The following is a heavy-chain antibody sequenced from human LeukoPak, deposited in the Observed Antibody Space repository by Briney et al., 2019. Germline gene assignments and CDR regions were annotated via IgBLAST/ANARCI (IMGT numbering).Heavy chain of an antibody. CDR3: ARGIGYCSGGSCYAYDY. J-gene: IGHJ4*02. Sequence: ASVKVSCKASGYTFTGYYMHWVRQAPGQGLEWMGWINPNSGGTNYAQKFQGWVTMTRDTSISTAYMELSRLRSDDTAVYYCARGIGYCSGGSCYAYDYRGQGTLVTVSS. CDR2: INPNSGGT. V-gene: IGHV1-2*04. CDR1: GYTFTGYY. D-gene: IGHD2-15*01.